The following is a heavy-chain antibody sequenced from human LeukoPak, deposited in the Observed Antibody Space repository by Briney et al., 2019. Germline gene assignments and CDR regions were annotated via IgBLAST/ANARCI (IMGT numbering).Heavy chain of an antibody. Sequence: SETLSLTGSVSGGSISSYYWSWIRQPPGKGLEWIGYMHYSGSTNYNPSLKSRVTISLNTSKNQFSLKLSSVTAADTAVYYCARVNKIWEYFDYWGRGTLVTVSS. CDR2: MHYSGST. D-gene: IGHD1-26*01. CDR1: GGSISSYY. CDR3: ARVNKIWEYFDY. J-gene: IGHJ4*02. V-gene: IGHV4-59*01.